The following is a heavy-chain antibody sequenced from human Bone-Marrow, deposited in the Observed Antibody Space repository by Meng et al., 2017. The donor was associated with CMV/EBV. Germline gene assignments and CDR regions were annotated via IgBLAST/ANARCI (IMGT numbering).Heavy chain of an antibody. CDR1: GFTFSSYA. CDR3: AKEIRDYPFDY. CDR2: IQYDEDDK. V-gene: IGHV3-30*02. D-gene: IGHD3-16*01. J-gene: IGHJ4*02. Sequence: GGSLRLSCAASGFTFSSYAMHWVRQAPGKGLEWVAFIQYDEDDKFYADSVKGRFTVSRDNSKNTLYLQMNSLKPEDTAVYYCAKEIRDYPFDYWGQGTLVTVPQ.